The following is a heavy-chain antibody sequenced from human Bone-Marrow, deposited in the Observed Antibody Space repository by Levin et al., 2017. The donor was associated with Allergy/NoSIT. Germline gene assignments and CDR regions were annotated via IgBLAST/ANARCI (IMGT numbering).Heavy chain of an antibody. V-gene: IGHV1-18*01. CDR2: ISPYNGDT. D-gene: IGHD2-15*01. CDR3: ARDGYCSGGDCQTGQFDY. J-gene: IGHJ4*02. Sequence: GESLKISCKASGYGFLSYGVSWVRQAPGQGLEWMGWISPYNGDTNSAQKLHGRVTMTTDTSTSTAYMEVRSLRSDDTAIYYCARDGYCSGGDCQTGQFDYWGQGTLVTVSS. CDR1: GYGFLSYG.